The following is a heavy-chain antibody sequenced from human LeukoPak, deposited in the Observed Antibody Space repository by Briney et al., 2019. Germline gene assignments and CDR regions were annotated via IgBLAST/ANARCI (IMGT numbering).Heavy chain of an antibody. CDR1: GFTFSSYG. D-gene: IGHD1-26*01. Sequence: GGSLRLSCAASGFTFSSYGMSWVRQAPGKGLEWVSGISSIDGSTYYADSVKGRFTVSRDNSKNTLYLQMNSLRAEDTAVYYRAKVASGSYYNWPFDYWGQGTLVTVSS. CDR2: ISSIDGST. CDR3: AKVASGSYYNWPFDY. J-gene: IGHJ4*02. V-gene: IGHV3-23*01.